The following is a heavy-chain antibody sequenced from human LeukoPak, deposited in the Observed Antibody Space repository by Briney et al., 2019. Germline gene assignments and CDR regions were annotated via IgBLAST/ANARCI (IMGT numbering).Heavy chain of an antibody. V-gene: IGHV1-46*01. J-gene: IGHJ4*02. D-gene: IGHD3-22*01. CDR2: INPSGGST. CDR1: GYTFTSYY. Sequence: ASVKVSCKASGYTFTSYYMHWVRQAPGQGLEWMGIINPSGGSTSYAQKFQGRVTMTRDMSTSTVYMKLSSLTSEDTAVYYCARTSSGYYAHFDLWGQGTLVTAS. CDR3: ARTSSGYYAHFDL.